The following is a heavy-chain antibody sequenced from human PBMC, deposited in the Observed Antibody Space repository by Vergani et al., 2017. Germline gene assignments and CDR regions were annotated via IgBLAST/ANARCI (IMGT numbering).Heavy chain of an antibody. CDR1: GGSISSYY. Sequence: QVQLQESGPGLVKPSETLSLTCTVSGGSISSYYWSWIRQPPGKGLEWIGYIYYSGSTNYNPSLKSRVTISVDTSKNQFSLKLSSVNAADTAVYYCARYRARLYDFWSGYPPSYYYMDVWGKGTTVTVSS. CDR3: ARYRARLYDFWSGYPPSYYYMDV. J-gene: IGHJ6*03. CDR2: IYYSGST. D-gene: IGHD3-3*01. V-gene: IGHV4-59*01.